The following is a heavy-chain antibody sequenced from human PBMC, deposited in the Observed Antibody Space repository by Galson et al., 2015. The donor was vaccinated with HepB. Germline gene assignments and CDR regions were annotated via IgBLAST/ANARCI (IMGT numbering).Heavy chain of an antibody. CDR1: GFTLSSHW. D-gene: IGHD3-3*01. CDR2: IKHDGIEK. J-gene: IGHJ6*03. V-gene: IGHV3-7*03. CDR3: VRGGFWSGYLGLDYYYFYYMDV. Sequence: SLRLSCAASGFTLSSHWMAWVRQAPGKGLEWVANIKHDGIEKYYVDSVKGRFTISRDNAKNSLYLRMNSLRADDTALYYCVRGGFWSGYLGLDYYYFYYMDVWGKGTTVTVSS.